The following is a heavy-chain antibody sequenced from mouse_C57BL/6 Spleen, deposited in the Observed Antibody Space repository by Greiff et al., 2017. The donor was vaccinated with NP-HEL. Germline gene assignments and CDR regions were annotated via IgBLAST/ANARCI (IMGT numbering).Heavy chain of an antibody. V-gene: IGHV1-7*01. D-gene: IGHD4-1*01. Sequence: QVQLQQPGAELVKPGASVKMSCKASGYTFTSYWITWVKQRPGQGLEWIGYINPSSGYTKYNQKFKDKATLTADKSSSTAYMQLSSLTYEDSAVYYCARSGLGHYFDYWGQGTTLTVSS. CDR2: INPSSGYT. CDR3: ARSGLGHYFDY. J-gene: IGHJ2*01. CDR1: GYTFTSYW.